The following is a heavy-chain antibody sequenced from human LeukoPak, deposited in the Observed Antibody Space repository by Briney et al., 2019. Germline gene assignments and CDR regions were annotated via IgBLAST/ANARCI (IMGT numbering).Heavy chain of an antibody. CDR1: GFTFSSYG. D-gene: IGHD6-6*01. Sequence: GRSLRLSCAASGFTFSSYGMHWVRQAPGKGLEWVAVIWYDGSNKYYADSVKGRFTISRDNSKNTLYLQMNSLRAEDTAVYYCARGSIAARANWFDPWGQGTLVTVSS. CDR2: IWYDGSNK. V-gene: IGHV3-33*08. CDR3: ARGSIAARANWFDP. J-gene: IGHJ5*02.